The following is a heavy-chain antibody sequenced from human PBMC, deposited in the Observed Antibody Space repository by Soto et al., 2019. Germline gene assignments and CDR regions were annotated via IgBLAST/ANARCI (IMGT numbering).Heavy chain of an antibody. Sequence: QVQLVQSGAEVKKPGSSVKVSCKAPGGIFSTYAISWVRQAPGQGLEWMGGIIPVSGTTNYAQKIQDRVTITADESTSTVYMDLRSLRSDDTGVYYCARDVPTSAEVATLRVPWDFDLWGRGTVITISS. V-gene: IGHV1-69*01. J-gene: IGHJ2*01. D-gene: IGHD2-21*02. CDR2: IIPVSGTT. CDR1: GGIFSTYA. CDR3: ARDVPTSAEVATLRVPWDFDL.